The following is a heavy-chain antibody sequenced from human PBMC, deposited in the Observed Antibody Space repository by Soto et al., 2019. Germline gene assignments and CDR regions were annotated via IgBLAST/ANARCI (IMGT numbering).Heavy chain of an antibody. Sequence: GGSLRLSCAASGFTFSSYAMSWVRQAPGKGLEWVSAISGSGGSTYYADSVKGRFTISRDNSKNTLYLQMNSLRAEDTAVYYCAKGKARNYYDSSGYYYYAFDIWGQGTMVTVSS. J-gene: IGHJ3*02. CDR3: AKGKARNYYDSSGYYYYAFDI. D-gene: IGHD3-22*01. V-gene: IGHV3-23*01. CDR2: ISGSGGST. CDR1: GFTFSSYA.